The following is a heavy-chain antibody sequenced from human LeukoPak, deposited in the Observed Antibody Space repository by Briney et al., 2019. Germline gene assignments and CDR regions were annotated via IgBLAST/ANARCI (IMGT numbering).Heavy chain of an antibody. V-gene: IGHV3-15*01. Sequence: GGSLRLSCAASGFTFSNAWMSWVRQAPGKGLEWVGRIKSKTDGGTTDYAAPVKGRFTISRDDSKNTLYLQMNSLRAEDTAVYYCARVSPAFSGSGSYQGPPWYYYYMDVWGKGTTVTVSS. CDR1: GFTFSNAW. CDR3: ARVSPAFSGSGSYQGPPWYYYYMDV. J-gene: IGHJ6*03. CDR2: IKSKTDGGTT. D-gene: IGHD3-10*01.